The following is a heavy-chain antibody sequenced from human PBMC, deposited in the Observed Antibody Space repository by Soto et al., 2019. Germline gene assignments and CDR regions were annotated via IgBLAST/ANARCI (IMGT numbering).Heavy chain of an antibody. CDR1: GFTFSSYG. V-gene: IGHV3-30*03. Sequence: QVQLVESGGGMVQPGRSLRLSCAASGFTFSSYGMHWVRQAPGKGLEWVAVISYDGSNKYYADSVKGRFTISRDNSKNTLYLQMNSLRAEDTAVYYCASGGEYSSLWGQGTLVTVSS. J-gene: IGHJ4*02. CDR3: ASGGEYSSL. CDR2: ISYDGSNK. D-gene: IGHD6-6*01.